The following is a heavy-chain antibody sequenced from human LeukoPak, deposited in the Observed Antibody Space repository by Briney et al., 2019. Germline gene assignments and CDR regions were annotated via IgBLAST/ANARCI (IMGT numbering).Heavy chain of an antibody. CDR1: GFTFSSYT. J-gene: IGHJ3*02. D-gene: IGHD3-9*01. V-gene: IGHV3-20*04. CDR3: AREGRLVIVNAFDI. Sequence: PGGSLRLSCAVSGFTFSSYTMNWVRQTPGKGLEWVSGINWNGGSTGYADSVKGRFTISRDNAKNSLYLQMNSLRAEDTALYYRAREGRLVIVNAFDIWGQGTMVTVSS. CDR2: INWNGGST.